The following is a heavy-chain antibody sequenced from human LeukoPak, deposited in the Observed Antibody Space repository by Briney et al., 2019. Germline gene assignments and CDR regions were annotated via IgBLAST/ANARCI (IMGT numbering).Heavy chain of an antibody. D-gene: IGHD3-22*01. Sequence: GASVKVSCKASGGTFSSYAISWVRQAPGQGLEWMGGIIPIFGTANYAQKLQGRVTMTTDTSTSTAYMELRSLRSDDTAVYYCARDRGITMIVVGLFDYWGQGTLVTVSS. V-gene: IGHV1-69*05. J-gene: IGHJ4*02. CDR3: ARDRGITMIVVGLFDY. CDR2: IIPIFGTA. CDR1: GGTFSSYA.